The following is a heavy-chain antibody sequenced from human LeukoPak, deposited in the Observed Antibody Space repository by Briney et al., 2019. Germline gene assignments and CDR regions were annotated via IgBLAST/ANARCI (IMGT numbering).Heavy chain of an antibody. D-gene: IGHD3-22*01. V-gene: IGHV4-59*08. J-gene: IGHJ4*02. CDR2: IYYSGST. CDR1: GGSIRSNF. CDR3: ANLRRYDSSGYYSDY. Sequence: SETLSLTCTVSGGSIRSNFWSWIRQPPGKGLEWIGYIYYSGSTNYNPSLKSRVTISVDTSKHQLSLKLNSVPAADTAVYYCANLRRYDSSGYYSDYWGQGTLVTVSP.